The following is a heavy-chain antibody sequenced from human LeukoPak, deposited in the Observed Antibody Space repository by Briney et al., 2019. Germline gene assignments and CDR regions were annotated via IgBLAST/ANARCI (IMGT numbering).Heavy chain of an antibody. CDR3: ARDPWRSTSYYYYGMDV. D-gene: IGHD1-26*01. J-gene: IGHJ6*02. V-gene: IGHV1-2*02. CDR2: ITPSGGT. Sequence: ASVKVSCKASGYTFTSYAIHWVRQAPGQGLEWMGWITPSGGTNYPQKFQGRVTMTRDTAISTAYMELSSLRSDDTAIYYCARDPWRSTSYYYYGMDVWGQGTTVTVSS. CDR1: GYTFTSYA.